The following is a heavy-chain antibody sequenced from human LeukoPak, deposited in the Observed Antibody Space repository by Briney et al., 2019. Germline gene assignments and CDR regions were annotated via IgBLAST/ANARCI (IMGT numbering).Heavy chain of an antibody. CDR1: GFTFSSYA. V-gene: IGHV3-23*01. D-gene: IGHD3-22*01. CDR3: AKSGMYYYDRSGYQR. CDR2: VSGSGGST. J-gene: IGHJ4*02. Sequence: PGGSLRLSCAASGFTFSSYAMSWVRQAPGKGLEWVSAVSGSGGSTYYADSVKGRFTISRDNSKNTLYLQMNSLRAEDTAVYYCAKSGMYYYDRSGYQRWGQGTLVTVSS.